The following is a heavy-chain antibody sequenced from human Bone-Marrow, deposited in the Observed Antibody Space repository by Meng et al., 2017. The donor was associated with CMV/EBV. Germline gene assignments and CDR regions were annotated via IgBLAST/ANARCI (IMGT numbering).Heavy chain of an antibody. J-gene: IGHJ4*02. D-gene: IGHD1-1*01. V-gene: IGHV3-15*01. CDR3: AAGTGRSDFDY. CDR1: GFTFSNAW. Sequence: GESLKISCAASGFTFSNAWMSWVRQAPGKGLEWVGRIKSKSDGGTIDYGAPVKGRFTISRDDSKDTVYLQMNSLQSEDTALYYCAAGTGRSDFDYWGQGTLVTVSS. CDR2: IKSKSDGGTI.